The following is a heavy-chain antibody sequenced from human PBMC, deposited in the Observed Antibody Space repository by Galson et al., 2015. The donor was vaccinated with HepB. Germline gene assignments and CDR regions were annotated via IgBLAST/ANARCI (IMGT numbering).Heavy chain of an antibody. V-gene: IGHV1-2*04. D-gene: IGHD3-22*01. CDR1: GYTFTGYY. CDR3: ARAGSPDYDSSGYYQMSAYYFDY. CDR2: INPNSGGT. Sequence: SVKVSCKASGYTFTGYYMHWVRQAPGQGLEWMGWINPNSGGTDYAQKFQGWVTMTRDTSISTAYMELSRLRSDDTAVYYCARAGSPDYDSSGYYQMSAYYFDYWGQGTLVTVSS. J-gene: IGHJ4*02.